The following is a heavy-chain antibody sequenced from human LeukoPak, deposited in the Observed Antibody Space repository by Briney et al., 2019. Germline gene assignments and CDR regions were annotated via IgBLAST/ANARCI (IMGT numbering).Heavy chain of an antibody. CDR2: VFHSGST. CDR1: DFSIITTYY. Sequence: PSETLSLTCDVSDFSIITTYYWGWIRQPPGKGLEWIENVFHSGSTYYNPSLKSRVTISVDKSKNQFSLKLRSVTAADTAVYYCARARISSWYEKGNWFDPWGQGTLVTVSS. D-gene: IGHD6-13*01. V-gene: IGHV4-38-2*01. CDR3: ARARISSWYEKGNWFDP. J-gene: IGHJ5*02.